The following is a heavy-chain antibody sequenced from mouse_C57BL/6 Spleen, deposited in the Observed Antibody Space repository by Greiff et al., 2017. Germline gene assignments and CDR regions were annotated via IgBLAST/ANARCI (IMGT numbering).Heavy chain of an antibody. V-gene: IGHV1-56*01. Sequence: VKLVESGPELVRPGASVKISCKAPGSTFASHWMPWVRRRPGQGLEWIGEIFPGSGSTSYNEKFKGKATLTVDTSYSTAYMQLSSLTSEDSAVYFCARLGITTVVAPWGQGTSVTVSS. D-gene: IGHD1-1*01. J-gene: IGHJ4*01. CDR1: GSTFASHW. CDR2: IFPGSGST. CDR3: ARLGITTVVAP.